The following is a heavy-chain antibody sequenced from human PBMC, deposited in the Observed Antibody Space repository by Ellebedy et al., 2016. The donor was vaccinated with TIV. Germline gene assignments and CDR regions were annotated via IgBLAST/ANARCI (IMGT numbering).Heavy chain of an antibody. D-gene: IGHD3-22*01. V-gene: IGHV3-43*02. CDR3: AKDMGYYDSSGYYHDAFDI. Sequence: GGSLRLSCAASGFTFDDYAMHWVRQAPGKGLEWVSLISGDGGSTYYADSVKGRFTISRDNSKNSLYLQMNSLRTEDTALYYCAKDMGYYDSSGYYHDAFDIWGQGTMVTVSS. CDR1: GFTFDDYA. J-gene: IGHJ3*02. CDR2: ISGDGGST.